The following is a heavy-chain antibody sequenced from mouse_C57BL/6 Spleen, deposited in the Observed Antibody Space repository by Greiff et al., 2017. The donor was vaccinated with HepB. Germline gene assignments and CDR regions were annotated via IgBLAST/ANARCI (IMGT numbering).Heavy chain of an antibody. J-gene: IGHJ1*03. D-gene: IGHD1-1*01. Sequence: VQLQQSGPGLVKPSQSLSLTCSVTGYSITSGYYWNWIRQFPGNKLEWMGYISYDGSNNYNPSLKNRISITRDTSKNKFFLKLNSVTTEDTATYYCARVDDYYGSSYWYFDVWGTGTTVTVSS. CDR1: GYSITSGYY. V-gene: IGHV3-6*01. CDR3: ARVDDYYGSSYWYFDV. CDR2: ISYDGSN.